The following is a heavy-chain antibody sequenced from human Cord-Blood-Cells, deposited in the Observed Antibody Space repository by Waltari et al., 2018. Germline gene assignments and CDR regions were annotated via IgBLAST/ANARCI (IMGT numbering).Heavy chain of an antibody. V-gene: IGHV1-2*02. Sequence: QVQLVQSGAEVKKPGASVKVSCKASGYTFTGYYMHWVRQAPRQGLEWMGWINPNSGGTNYAQKFQGRVTMTRDTSISTAYMELSRLRSDDTAVYYCARTVRDSDWYTGAFDIWGQGTMVTVSS. CDR2: INPNSGGT. J-gene: IGHJ3*02. CDR1: GYTFTGYY. D-gene: IGHD3-9*01. CDR3: ARTVRDSDWYTGAFDI.